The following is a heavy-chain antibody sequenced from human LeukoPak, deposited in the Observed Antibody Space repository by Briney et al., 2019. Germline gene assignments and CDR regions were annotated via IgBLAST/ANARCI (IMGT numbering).Heavy chain of an antibody. CDR1: GFTFSSYA. CDR3: ARARNSYGYPAPYNWFDP. Sequence: GGSLRLSCAASGFTFSSYAMSWVRQAPGKGLEWVSAISGSGGSTYYADSVKGRFTISRDNAKNALYLQINGLRDEDTAVYYCARARNSYGYPAPYNWFDPWGQGTLVTVSS. D-gene: IGHD5-18*01. V-gene: IGHV3-23*01. J-gene: IGHJ5*02. CDR2: ISGSGGST.